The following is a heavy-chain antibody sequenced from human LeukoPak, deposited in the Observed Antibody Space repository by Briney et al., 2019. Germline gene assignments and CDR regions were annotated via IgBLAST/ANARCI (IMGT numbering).Heavy chain of an antibody. D-gene: IGHD3-9*01. J-gene: IGHJ6*02. CDR2: ISDSGDDI. V-gene: IGHV3-21*01. CDR1: GFAFSTYD. CDR3: TRDLMDYDVSTGLHHYYMDV. Sequence: PGGSMRLSCAGSGFAFSTYDMNWVRQAPGRGLEWVSSISDSGDDIYYADSVKGRFTISRDNAKNSLYLQMNSLRVEDTAVYYCTRDLMDYDVSTGLHHYYMDVWGQGTTVTVSS.